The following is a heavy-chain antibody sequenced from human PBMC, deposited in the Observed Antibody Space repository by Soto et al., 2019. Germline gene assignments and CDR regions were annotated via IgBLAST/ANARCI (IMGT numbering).Heavy chain of an antibody. V-gene: IGHV3-23*01. Sequence: GGSLRLSCAASGVTFNRYAMSWVRQAPGKGLEWVSAIIDDGGRAYYADSVKGRFTISRDNSKNTLSLQMNSLRAEDTAVYYCAKDKMEQWLVGGYFDYWGQGTQVTVSS. CDR2: IIDDGGRA. CDR1: GVTFNRYA. J-gene: IGHJ4*02. CDR3: AKDKMEQWLVGGYFDY. D-gene: IGHD6-19*01.